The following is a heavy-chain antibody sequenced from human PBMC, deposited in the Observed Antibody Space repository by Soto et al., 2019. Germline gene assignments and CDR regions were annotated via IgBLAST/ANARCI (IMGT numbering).Heavy chain of an antibody. Sequence: SETLSLTCTVSGGSISSYYWSWIRQPPGKGLEWIGYIYYSGTTNYNPSLKSRVTISVDLSKNQFSLRLSSVTTADTALYYCARTTAVPNTLRSRYFFDYWGQGTLVTVSS. CDR3: ARTTAVPNTLRSRYFFDY. CDR2: IYYSGTT. CDR1: GGSISSYY. V-gene: IGHV4-59*01. J-gene: IGHJ4*02. D-gene: IGHD4-17*01.